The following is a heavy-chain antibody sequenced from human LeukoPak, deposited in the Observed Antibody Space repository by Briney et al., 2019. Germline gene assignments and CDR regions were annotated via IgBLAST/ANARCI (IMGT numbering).Heavy chain of an antibody. D-gene: IGHD3-10*01. V-gene: IGHV4-59*01. CDR3: ARAPERWYSYGSYTYHYMDV. J-gene: IGHJ6*03. CDR1: GGSISSYY. CDR2: ISYSGST. Sequence: SETLSLTCSVSGGSISSYYWNWIRQPPGKGLEWIGSISYSGSTNYNPSLESRVTISVDTSKNQISLKLSSVTAANTAIYYCARAPERWYSYGSYTYHYMDVWGRGTTATVSS.